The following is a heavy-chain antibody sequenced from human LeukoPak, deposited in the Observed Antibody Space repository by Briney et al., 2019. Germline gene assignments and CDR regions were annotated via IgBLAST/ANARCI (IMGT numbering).Heavy chain of an antibody. CDR1: GFTFSSYG. J-gene: IGHJ4*02. D-gene: IGHD3-22*01. CDR2: ISYDGSNK. V-gene: IGHV3-30*03. CDR3: ARDREGYYDSSGYYVPGYFDY. Sequence: GGSLRLSCAASGFTFSSYGMHWVRQAPGKGLEWVAVISYDGSNKYYADSVKGRFTISRDNSKNTLYLQMNSLRAEDTAVYYCARDREGYYDSSGYYVPGYFDYWGQGTLVTVSS.